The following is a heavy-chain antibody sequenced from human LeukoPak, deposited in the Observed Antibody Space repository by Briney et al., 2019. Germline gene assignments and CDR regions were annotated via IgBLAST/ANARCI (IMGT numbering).Heavy chain of an antibody. J-gene: IGHJ5*02. CDR3: ARDERYCSGGSCYPFDP. Sequence: ASVKVSCKASGYTFTSYDINWVRQATGQGLEWMGRIIPILGIANYAQKFQGRVTITADKSTSTAYMELSSLRSEDTAVYYCARDERYCSGGSCYPFDPWGQGTLVTVSS. CDR2: IIPILGIA. D-gene: IGHD2-15*01. V-gene: IGHV1-69*04. CDR1: GYTFTSYD.